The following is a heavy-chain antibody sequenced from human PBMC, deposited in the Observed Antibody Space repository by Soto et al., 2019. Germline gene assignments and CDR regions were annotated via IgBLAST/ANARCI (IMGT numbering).Heavy chain of an antibody. D-gene: IGHD5-12*01. CDR2: ILPFFGTS. Sequence: QVQLVQSGAEVKKPGSSVKVSCKASGGSFRREAINWVRQAPGQGPEWMGNILPFFGTSDYAQKFQGRVTVTAAMSTTTVYMELSSLRVEDTAVYYCARGPEFGGNAAAFDVWGQGKMVIVSS. J-gene: IGHJ3*01. CDR1: GGSFRREA. CDR3: ARGPEFGGNAAAFDV. V-gene: IGHV1-69*14.